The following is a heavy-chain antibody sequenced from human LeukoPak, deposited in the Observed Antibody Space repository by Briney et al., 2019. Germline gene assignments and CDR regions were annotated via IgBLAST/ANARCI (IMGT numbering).Heavy chain of an antibody. D-gene: IGHD3-22*01. CDR1: GYTFTGYY. Sequence: ASVKVSCKASGYTFTGYYMHWVRQAPGQGLEWMGWINPNSGGTNYAQKFQGRVTMTRDTSISTAYMELSRLRSDDTAVYYCARDESYYYGSSGYYRTDAFDIWGQGTMVTVSS. V-gene: IGHV1-2*02. J-gene: IGHJ3*02. CDR2: INPNSGGT. CDR3: ARDESYYYGSSGYYRTDAFDI.